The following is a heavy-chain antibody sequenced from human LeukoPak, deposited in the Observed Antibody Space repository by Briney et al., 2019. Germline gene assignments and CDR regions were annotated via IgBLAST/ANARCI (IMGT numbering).Heavy chain of an antibody. D-gene: IGHD5-12*01. CDR3: ARGVGGSDDY. CDR1: GFTFGSYW. CDR2: IKEDGSEK. V-gene: IGHV3-7*05. Sequence: PGGSLRLSCAASGFTFGSYWMRWVRQAPGKGLEGVANIKEDGSEKYYVDSVKGRFTISRDNAKNSLYLQMNRLRAEDTAVYYCARGVGGSDDYWGQGTLVSVSS. J-gene: IGHJ4*02.